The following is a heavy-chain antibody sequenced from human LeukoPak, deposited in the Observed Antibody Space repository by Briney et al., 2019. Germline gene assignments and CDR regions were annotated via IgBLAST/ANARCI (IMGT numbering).Heavy chain of an antibody. D-gene: IGHD5-18*01. CDR3: ARGGYSYGPGFDY. CDR2: MYASGNT. CDR1: GDSISSYY. V-gene: IGHV4-4*07. Sequence: SETLSLTCTVSGDSISSYYWSWIRQPAGKGLEWIGRMYASGNTNYSPSPKSRVTISVDTSKNQFSLKLSSVTAADTAVYYCARGGYSYGPGFDYWGPGILVTVSS. J-gene: IGHJ4*02.